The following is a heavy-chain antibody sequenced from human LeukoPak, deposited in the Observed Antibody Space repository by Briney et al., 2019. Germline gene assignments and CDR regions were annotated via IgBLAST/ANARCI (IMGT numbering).Heavy chain of an antibody. J-gene: IGHJ4*02. Sequence: PGRSLRLSCAASGFTFSSYAMHWVRQAPGKGLEWVAVISYDGSNKYYADSVKGRFTISRDNPKNTLYLQMNSLRAEDTAVYYCAKGSGYSYGYFDYWGQGTLVTVSS. CDR2: ISYDGSNK. V-gene: IGHV3-30*01. CDR3: AKGSGYSYGYFDY. CDR1: GFTFSSYA. D-gene: IGHD5-18*01.